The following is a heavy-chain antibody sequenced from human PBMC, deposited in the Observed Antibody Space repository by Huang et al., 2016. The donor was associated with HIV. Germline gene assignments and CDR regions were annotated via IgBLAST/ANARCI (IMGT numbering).Heavy chain of an antibody. D-gene: IGHD6-19*01. CDR2: IYPGASDT. CDR1: GYSFTSYW. Sequence: EVQLVQSGAEVKKPGESLKISCKGSGYSFTSYWIGWVRQMPGKGLEWRGIIYPGASDTRYRPSFQGQVTMSADKSISTAYLQWSSLRASDTAMYYCATLKAVAGTFYFDSWGQGTLVTVSS. V-gene: IGHV5-51*03. J-gene: IGHJ4*02. CDR3: ATLKAVAGTFYFDS.